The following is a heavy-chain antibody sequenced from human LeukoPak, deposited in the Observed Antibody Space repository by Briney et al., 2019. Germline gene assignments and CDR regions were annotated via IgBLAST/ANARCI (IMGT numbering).Heavy chain of an antibody. CDR2: ISGSGGST. CDR1: GSTFSSYA. J-gene: IGHJ4*02. Sequence: PGESLRLPCAASGSTFSSYAMSWVRQAPGKGLEWVSAISGSGGSTYYADSVKGWFTISRDNSKNTLYLQMNSLRAEDTAVYYCAKDRYSSSWFMKSYYSDYWGQGTLVTVSS. D-gene: IGHD6-13*01. V-gene: IGHV3-23*01. CDR3: AKDRYSSSWFMKSYYSDY.